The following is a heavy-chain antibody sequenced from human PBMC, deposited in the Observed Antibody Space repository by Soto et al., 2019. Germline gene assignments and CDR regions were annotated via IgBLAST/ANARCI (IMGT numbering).Heavy chain of an antibody. CDR3: ARGAGTSWFDY. V-gene: IGHV1-2*02. CDR1: GYTFTDYY. D-gene: IGHD1-1*01. CDR2: INPNSGGT. Sequence: QVPLVQSGAEVEKPGASVKVSCRPSGYTFTDYYIHWVRQAPGQGLEWMGWINPNSGGTICAQKFQGRVTMTRDTSLGTAYMELNSLTSDDTAVYFCARGAGTSWFDYWGQGTLVTVSS. J-gene: IGHJ4*02.